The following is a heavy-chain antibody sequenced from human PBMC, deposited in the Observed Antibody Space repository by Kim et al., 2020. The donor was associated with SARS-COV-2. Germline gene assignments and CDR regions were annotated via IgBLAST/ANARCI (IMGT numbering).Heavy chain of an antibody. CDR2: INWNGGST. J-gene: IGHJ5*02. CDR1: GFTFDDYG. Sequence: GGSLRLSCAASGFTFDDYGMSWVRQAPGKGLEWVSGINWNGGSTGYADSVKGRFTISRDNAKNSLYLQMNSLRAEDTALYHCAREVWFGELFFWFDPWGQGTLVTVSS. V-gene: IGHV3-20*01. CDR3: AREVWFGELFFWFDP. D-gene: IGHD3-10*01.